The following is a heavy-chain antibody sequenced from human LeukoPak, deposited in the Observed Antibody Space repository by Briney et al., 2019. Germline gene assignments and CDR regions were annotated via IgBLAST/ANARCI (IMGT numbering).Heavy chain of an antibody. V-gene: IGHV3-30-3*01. D-gene: IGHD6-19*01. Sequence: PGGSLRLSCAASGFTFSSYAMHWVRQAPGKGLEWVAVISYDGSNKYYADSVKGRFTISRDNSKNTLYLQMNSLRAEDTAVYYCARDQDRSIAVAGHIDYWGQGTLVTVSS. CDR2: ISYDGSNK. CDR3: ARDQDRSIAVAGHIDY. J-gene: IGHJ4*02. CDR1: GFTFSSYA.